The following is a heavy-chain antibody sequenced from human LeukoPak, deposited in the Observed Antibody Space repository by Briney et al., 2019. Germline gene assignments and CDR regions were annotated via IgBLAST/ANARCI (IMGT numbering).Heavy chain of an antibody. J-gene: IGHJ4*02. CDR1: GGSISGYY. CDR2: VHTSEST. V-gene: IGHV4-4*07. D-gene: IGHD1-26*01. CDR3: ARGKALSGTYYYYFDY. Sequence: SETLSLTCTVSGGSISGYYWSWVRQSAGKGLEWIWRVHTSESTSYNPSLKSRVTVSVDTSKNQFSLKLSSATAADTAVYYCARGKALSGTYYYYFDYWGQGTLVTVSS.